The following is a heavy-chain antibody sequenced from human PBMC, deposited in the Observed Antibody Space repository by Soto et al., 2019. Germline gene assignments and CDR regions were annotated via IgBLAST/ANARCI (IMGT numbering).Heavy chain of an antibody. J-gene: IGHJ4*02. CDR3: ARRRDGYNEAVIFDY. Sequence: EVQLVESGGGLVKPGGSLRLSCAASGFTFSSYSMNWVRQAPGKGLEWVSSISSSSSYIYYADSVKGRFTISRDNAKNSLYLQMNSLRAEDTAVYYCARRRDGYNEAVIFDYWGQGTLVTVSS. V-gene: IGHV3-21*01. D-gene: IGHD5-12*01. CDR2: ISSSSSYI. CDR1: GFTFSSYS.